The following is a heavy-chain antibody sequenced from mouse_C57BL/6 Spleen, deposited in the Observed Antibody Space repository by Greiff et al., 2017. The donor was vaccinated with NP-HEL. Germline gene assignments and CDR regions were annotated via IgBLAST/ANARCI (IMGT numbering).Heavy chain of an antibody. CDR3: ARDYYSNYFDV. CDR1: GFTFSSYA. Sequence: EVQGVESGGGLVKPGGSLKLPCAASGFTFSSYAMSWVRQTPEKRLEWVATISDGGSYTYYPDNVKGRFTISRDNAKNNLYLQMSHLKSEDTAMYYCARDYYSNYFDVWGTGTTVTVSS. CDR2: ISDGGSYT. V-gene: IGHV5-4*01. J-gene: IGHJ1*03. D-gene: IGHD2-5*01.